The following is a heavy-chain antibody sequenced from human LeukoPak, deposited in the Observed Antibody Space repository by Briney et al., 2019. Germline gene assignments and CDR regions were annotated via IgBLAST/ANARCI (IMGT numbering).Heavy chain of an antibody. Sequence: HPGGSLRLSCAASGFTVSSNYMSWVSQAPGKGLEWVSVIYSGGSTYYADSVKGRFTISRDNSKNTLYLQMNSLRAEDTAVYYCARVDRDIVVVPAAYIDYWGQGTLVTVSS. J-gene: IGHJ4*02. D-gene: IGHD2-2*01. CDR2: IYSGGST. V-gene: IGHV3-53*05. CDR3: ARVDRDIVVVPAAYIDY. CDR1: GFTVSSNY.